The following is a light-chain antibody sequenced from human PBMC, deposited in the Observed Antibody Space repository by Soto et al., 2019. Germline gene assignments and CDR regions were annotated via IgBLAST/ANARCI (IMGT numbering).Light chain of an antibody. V-gene: IGKV3-11*01. CDR3: QRRSNWPPTT. CDR1: QSVSSY. J-gene: IGKJ5*01. Sequence: EIVLTQSPATLSLSPGESATLSCRASQSVSSYLAWYQQKPGQAPRLLIYDASNRATGIPARFSGSGSGTDFTLTISSLEPEVFAVYYCQRRSNWPPTTFGQGTRLEIK. CDR2: DAS.